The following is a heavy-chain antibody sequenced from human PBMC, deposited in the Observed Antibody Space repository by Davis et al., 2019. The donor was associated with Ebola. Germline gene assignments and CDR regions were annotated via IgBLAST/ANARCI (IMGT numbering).Heavy chain of an antibody. V-gene: IGHV3-48*03. CDR1: GFTFSSYE. CDR3: ARALTYYYDSSPVDY. CDR2: ISSSGSTI. Sequence: GESLKISCAASGFTFSSYEMNWVRQAPGKGLEWVSYISSSGSTIYYADSVKGRFTISRDNAKNSLYLQMNSLRAEDTAVYYCARALTYYYDSSPVDYWDQGTLVTVSS. D-gene: IGHD3-22*01. J-gene: IGHJ4*02.